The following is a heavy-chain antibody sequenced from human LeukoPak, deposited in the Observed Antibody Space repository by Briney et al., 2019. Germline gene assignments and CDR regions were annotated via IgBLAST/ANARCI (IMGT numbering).Heavy chain of an antibody. J-gene: IGHJ5*02. CDR1: GGSISSYY. CDR2: IYSSGST. CDR3: ARDSGTTGEVKFDL. V-gene: IGHV4-4*07. Sequence: PSETLSLTCTVSGGSISSYYWSWIRQPAGKGLEWIGRIYSSGSTDYNPSLKSRVTMSVDTSKNKFSLKLSSVTAADTAVYYCARDSGTTGEVKFDLWGQGTLVTVSS. D-gene: IGHD3-10*01.